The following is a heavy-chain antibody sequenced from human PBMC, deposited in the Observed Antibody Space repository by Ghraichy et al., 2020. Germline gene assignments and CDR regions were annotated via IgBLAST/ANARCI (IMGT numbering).Heavy chain of an antibody. D-gene: IGHD1-26*01. CDR3: ARGQVGDTRRGFDY. Sequence: TLSLTYAISGDSVSSNSATWDWIRQSPSRGLEWLGRTYYTSKWNTDYAQSVKSRMTINPDTSKNQFSLQLDSVTPEDTSVYYCARGQVGDTRRGFDYWGQGALVTVSS. J-gene: IGHJ4*02. CDR1: GDSVSSNSAT. V-gene: IGHV6-1*01. CDR2: TYYTSKWNT.